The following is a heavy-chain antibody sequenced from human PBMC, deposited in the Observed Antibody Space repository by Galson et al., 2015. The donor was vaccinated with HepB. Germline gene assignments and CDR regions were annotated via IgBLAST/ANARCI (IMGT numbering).Heavy chain of an antibody. Sequence: SLRLSCAASGFTFSSYWMHWVRQAPGKGLVWVSRINSDGSSTSYADSVKGRFTISRDNAKNTLYLQMNSLRAEDTAVYYCASGGATTEDAFDIWGQGTMVTVSS. J-gene: IGHJ3*02. V-gene: IGHV3-74*01. D-gene: IGHD1-26*01. CDR1: GFTFSSYW. CDR2: INSDGSST. CDR3: ASGGATTEDAFDI.